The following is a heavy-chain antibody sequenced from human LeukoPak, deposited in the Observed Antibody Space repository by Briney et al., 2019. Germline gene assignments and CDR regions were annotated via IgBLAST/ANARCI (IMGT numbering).Heavy chain of an antibody. CDR2: IYYNGTT. Sequence: KPSETLSLTCTVSGGSSSSLYWSWTRQSPGKGLEWIGYIYYNGTTNYNPSLKSRVTISVDTSKNQFSLKLSSVTAADTAVYYCARGRSLLHYDSSGTAWFDPWGQGTLVTVSS. D-gene: IGHD3-22*01. J-gene: IGHJ5*02. CDR1: GGSSSSLY. CDR3: ARGRSLLHYDSSGTAWFDP. V-gene: IGHV4-59*11.